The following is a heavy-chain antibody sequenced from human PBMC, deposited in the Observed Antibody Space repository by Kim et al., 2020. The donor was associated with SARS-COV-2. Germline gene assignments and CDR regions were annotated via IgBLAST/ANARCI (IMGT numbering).Heavy chain of an antibody. V-gene: IGHV1-18*01. Sequence: ASVKVSCKASGYGFNAYGITWVRQAPGQGLEWMGWISGYNGKTIYAQNLQGRVTMTTDISTSTAFMELRSLRSDDTAVYYCARGNQYLDWLLDPGGQGTLVTVSS. CDR1: GYGFNAYG. D-gene: IGHD3-9*01. J-gene: IGHJ5*02. CDR2: ISGYNGKT. CDR3: ARGNQYLDWLLDP.